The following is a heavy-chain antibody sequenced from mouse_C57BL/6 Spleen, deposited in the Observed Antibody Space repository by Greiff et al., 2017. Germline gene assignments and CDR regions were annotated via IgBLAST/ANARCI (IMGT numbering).Heavy chain of an antibody. Sequence: VQLQQSGAELVRPGASVKLSCTASGFNIKDDYMHWVKQRPEQGLEWIGWIDPENGDTEYASKFQGKATITADTSSNTAYLQLSSLTSEYTAVYYCTTYGQPFDYWGQGTTLTVSS. D-gene: IGHD1-1*02. CDR1: GFNIKDDY. V-gene: IGHV14-4*01. CDR2: IDPENGDT. CDR3: TTYGQPFDY. J-gene: IGHJ2*01.